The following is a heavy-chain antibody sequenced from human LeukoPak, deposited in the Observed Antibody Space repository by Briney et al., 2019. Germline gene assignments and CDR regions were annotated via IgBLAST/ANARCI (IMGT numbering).Heavy chain of an antibody. J-gene: IGHJ3*02. CDR1: GFTVSSNY. D-gene: IGHD3-22*01. CDR3: ARDRVYYYDSSGYYPDAFDI. CDR2: IYSGGST. V-gene: IGHV3-66*01. Sequence: PGGSLRLSCAASGFTVSSNYMSWVRQAPGKGLEWVSDIYSGGSTYYADSVKGRFTISRDNSQNTLYLQINSLRAEGTAVYYCARDRVYYYDSSGYYPDAFDIWGQGTMVTVSS.